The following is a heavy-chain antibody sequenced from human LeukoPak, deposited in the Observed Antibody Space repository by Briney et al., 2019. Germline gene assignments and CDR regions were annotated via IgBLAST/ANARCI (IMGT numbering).Heavy chain of an antibody. D-gene: IGHD3/OR15-3a*01. J-gene: IGHJ4*02. CDR2: IYYTGST. CDR3: ARYEEFSTGYSASSPRRYFDH. Sequence: PSETLSLTCTVSGGSINSHYWSWIREPPGKGLECIGHIYYTGSTYYKPSLESRVTISVDTAKNQNSLKLSSVTAADTAVYYCARYEEFSTGYSASSPRRYFDHWGQGTLVTVSS. V-gene: IGHV4-59*11. CDR1: GGSINSHY.